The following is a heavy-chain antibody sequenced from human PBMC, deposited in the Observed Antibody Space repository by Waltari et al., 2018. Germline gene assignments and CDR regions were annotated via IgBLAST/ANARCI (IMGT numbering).Heavy chain of an antibody. CDR3: ARPNNSGWYYFDY. D-gene: IGHD6-19*01. J-gene: IGHJ4*02. V-gene: IGHV4-59*08. Sequence: QVQLQESGPGLVKPSETLSLTCTVSGGSTSSYYWSWIRQPPGKGLEWIGYIYYSGSTSYNPSLKSRVTISVDTSKNQVSLKLSSVTAADTAVYYCARPNNSGWYYFDYWGQGILVTVSS. CDR1: GGSTSSYY. CDR2: IYYSGST.